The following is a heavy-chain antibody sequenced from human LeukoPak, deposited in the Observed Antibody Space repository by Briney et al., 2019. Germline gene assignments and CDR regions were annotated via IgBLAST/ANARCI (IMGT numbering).Heavy chain of an antibody. Sequence: PSGTLSLTCTVSGGSISSGDYYWSWIRQPPGKGLEWIGYIYYSGSTYYNPSLKSRVTISVDTSKNQFSLKLSSVTAADTAVYYCASSHDYGDYGGAFDIWGQGTMVTVSS. CDR2: IYYSGST. J-gene: IGHJ3*02. CDR3: ASSHDYGDYGGAFDI. D-gene: IGHD4-17*01. CDR1: GGSISSGDYY. V-gene: IGHV4-30-4*01.